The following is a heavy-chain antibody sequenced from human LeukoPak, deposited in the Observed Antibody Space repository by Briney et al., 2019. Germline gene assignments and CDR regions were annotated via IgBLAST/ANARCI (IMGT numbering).Heavy chain of an antibody. CDR3: ARDLIVATRLFDY. V-gene: IGHV3-30*04. Sequence: GGSLRLSCAASGFTFSSYGMHWVRQAPGKGLEWVAVISYDGSNKYYADSVKGRFTISRDNSKNTLYLQMNSLRAEDTAVYYCARDLIVATRLFDYWGQGTLVTVSS. J-gene: IGHJ4*02. CDR2: ISYDGSNK. CDR1: GFTFSSYG. D-gene: IGHD5-12*01.